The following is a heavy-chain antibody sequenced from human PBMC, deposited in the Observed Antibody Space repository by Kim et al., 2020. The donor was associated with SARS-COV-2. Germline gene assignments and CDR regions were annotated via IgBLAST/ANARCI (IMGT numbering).Heavy chain of an antibody. D-gene: IGHD5-18*01. Sequence: SETLSLTCTVSGGSISSYYWSWIRQPPGKGLEWIGYIYYSGSTNYNPSLKSRVTISVDTSKNQFSLKLSSVTAADTAVYYCARGVDTAMVRGEDYYYGMDVWGQGTTVTVSS. V-gene: IGHV4-59*12. CDR1: GGSISSYY. CDR2: IYYSGST. J-gene: IGHJ6*02. CDR3: ARGVDTAMVRGEDYYYGMDV.